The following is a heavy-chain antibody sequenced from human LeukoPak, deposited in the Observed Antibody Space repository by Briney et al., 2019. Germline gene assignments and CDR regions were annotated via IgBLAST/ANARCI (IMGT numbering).Heavy chain of an antibody. Sequence: GGSLRLSCAASGFTFSDYYMSWIRQAPRKGLEWVSYISSSGSTIYYADSVKGRFTISRDNAKNSLYLQMNSLRAEDTAVYYCARDRGSSGYDFNYFDYWGQGTLVTVSS. CDR3: ARDRGSSGYDFNYFDY. D-gene: IGHD5-12*01. J-gene: IGHJ4*02. CDR2: ISSSGSTI. V-gene: IGHV3-11*01. CDR1: GFTFSDYY.